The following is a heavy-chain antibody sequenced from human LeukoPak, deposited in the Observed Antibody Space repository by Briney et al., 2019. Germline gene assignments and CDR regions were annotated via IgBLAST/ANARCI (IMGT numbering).Heavy chain of an antibody. V-gene: IGHV3-7*01. CDR1: GFAFSSYW. J-gene: IGHJ4*02. D-gene: IGHD1-1*01. CDR2: IKQDESEK. Sequence: GGSLRLSCAASGFAFSSYWMSWVRQAPGKGLEWVANIKQDESEKYVDSLKGRFTISRDNAKNSLYLQMNSLRAEDTAVYYCARDKIEGPTKLDYWGQGILVTVSS. CDR3: ARDKIEGPTKLDY.